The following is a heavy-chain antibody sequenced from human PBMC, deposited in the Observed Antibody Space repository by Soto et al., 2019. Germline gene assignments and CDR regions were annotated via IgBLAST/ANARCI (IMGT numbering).Heavy chain of an antibody. D-gene: IGHD2-2*01. CDR3: AGPRRYCSSTSCYFPFDY. V-gene: IGHV1-3*01. Sequence: ASVKVSCKASGYTFTTYTINWVRQAPGQRLEWMGWINGGSGNTKYSQKFQGRVTITRDTSASTVYMELSRLRYEDTAVYYCAGPRRYCSSTSCYFPFDYWGQGTQVTVSS. J-gene: IGHJ4*02. CDR2: INGGSGNT. CDR1: GYTFTTYT.